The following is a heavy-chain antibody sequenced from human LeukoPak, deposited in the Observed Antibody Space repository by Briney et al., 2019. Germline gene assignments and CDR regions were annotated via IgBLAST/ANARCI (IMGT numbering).Heavy chain of an antibody. D-gene: IGHD6-19*01. V-gene: IGHV1-69*05. CDR2: IIPIFGTA. J-gene: IGHJ4*02. Sequence: ASVEVSCKASGGTFSSYAISWVRQAPGQGLEWMGRIIPIFGTANYAQKFQGRVTITTDESTSTAYMELSSLRSEDTAVYYCARGLIAVAGKFDYWGQGTLVTVSS. CDR3: ARGLIAVAGKFDY. CDR1: GGTFSSYA.